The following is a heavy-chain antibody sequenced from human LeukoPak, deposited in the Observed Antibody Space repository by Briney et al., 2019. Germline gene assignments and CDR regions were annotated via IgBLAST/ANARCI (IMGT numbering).Heavy chain of an antibody. CDR1: GGSISSYY. D-gene: IGHD4-23*01. J-gene: IGHJ4*02. V-gene: IGHV4-59*12. Sequence: SETLSLTCTVSGGSISSYYWSWIRQPPGKGLEWIGYIYYSGSTNYNPSLKSRVTISVDTSKNQFSLKLSSVTAADTAVYYCASCDDYGGNPPICDYWGQGTLVTVSS. CDR3: ASCDDYGGNPPICDY. CDR2: IYYSGST.